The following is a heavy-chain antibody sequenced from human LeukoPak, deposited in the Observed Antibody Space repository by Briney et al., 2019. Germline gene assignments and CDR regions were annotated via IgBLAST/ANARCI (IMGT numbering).Heavy chain of an antibody. D-gene: IGHD2-15*01. V-gene: IGHV1-18*01. J-gene: IGHJ3*02. CDR2: ISAYNGNT. CDR3: ARGYCSGGSCFSFDI. Sequence: GASVKVSCKASGYTFTSYGISWVRQAPGQGLEWMGWISAYNGNTNYAQKLQGRVTMTTDTSTSTAYMELRSLRSDDTAVYYCARGYCSGGSCFSFDIWGQGTMVTVSS. CDR1: GYTFTSYG.